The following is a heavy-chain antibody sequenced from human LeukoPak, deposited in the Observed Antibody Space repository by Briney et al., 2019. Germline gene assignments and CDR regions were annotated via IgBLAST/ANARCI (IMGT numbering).Heavy chain of an antibody. D-gene: IGHD2-8*01. CDR3: AKEMVDFDY. J-gene: IGHJ4*02. Sequence: PGGSLRLSCAASGFTFSSCAMSWVRQAPGKGLEWVSGISASGGTTYYADSVKGRFTISRDNSKNALYLQMNSLRAEDTAVYYCAKEMVDFDYWGQGTLVTVSS. CDR1: GFTFSSCA. CDR2: ISASGGTT. V-gene: IGHV3-23*01.